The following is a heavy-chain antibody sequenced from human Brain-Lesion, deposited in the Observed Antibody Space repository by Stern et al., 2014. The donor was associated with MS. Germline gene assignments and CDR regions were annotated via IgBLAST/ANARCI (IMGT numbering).Heavy chain of an antibody. J-gene: IGHJ6*02. D-gene: IGHD2-2*01. CDR1: GGSISSGGYY. V-gene: IGHV4-61*02. CDR3: ARGRVVPGFQYYATDV. CDR2: IFNSGST. Sequence: VQLVESGPGLVKPSQTLSLSCTVSGGSISSGGYYWSWIRQPAGKGLEWIGRIFNSGSTSYTPSIKSRVTISIDTSKNQFSRRLNSMTAADTAVYYCARGRVVPGFQYYATDVWGQGTTVIVSS.